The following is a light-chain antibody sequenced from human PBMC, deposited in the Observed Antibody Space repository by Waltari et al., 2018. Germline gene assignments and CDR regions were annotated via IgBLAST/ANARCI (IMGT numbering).Light chain of an antibody. Sequence: VLTQSPGTPSLSPGETTTLSCRASQSISKYLVWYQQRPGHAPRLLIYAASTRATGVPDRFSGSGYGTDFTLTISRLEPEDFAVYYCQNHERLPAVFGQGTKVEIK. J-gene: IGKJ1*01. CDR1: QSISKY. CDR3: QNHERLPAV. V-gene: IGKV3-20*01. CDR2: AAS.